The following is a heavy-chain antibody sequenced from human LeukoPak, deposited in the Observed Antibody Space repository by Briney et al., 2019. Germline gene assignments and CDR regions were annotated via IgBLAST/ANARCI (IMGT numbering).Heavy chain of an antibody. CDR1: GYSFTSYW. J-gene: IGHJ4*02. CDR2: IYPGDSDT. V-gene: IGHV5-51*01. Sequence: GESLKISCKGSGYSFTSYWIGWVRQMPGKGLEWMGIIYPGDSDTRYSPSFQGQVTISADKSISTAYLQWSSLKASDTDMYYCARSQSSGYYHQFNYYFEYWGQGTLVTVSS. D-gene: IGHD3-22*01. CDR3: ARSQSSGYYHQFNYYFEY.